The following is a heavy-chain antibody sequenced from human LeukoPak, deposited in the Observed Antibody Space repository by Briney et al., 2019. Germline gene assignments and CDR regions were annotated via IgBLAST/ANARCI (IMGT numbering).Heavy chain of an antibody. CDR1: GFTFSSYS. D-gene: IGHD3-22*01. CDR3: ARGDSSGYHEADY. J-gene: IGHJ4*02. CDR2: ISYDGSNK. V-gene: IGHV3-30*03. Sequence: GRSLRLSCAASGFTFSSYSMNWVRQAPGKGLEWVAVISYDGSNKYYADSVKGRFTISRDNSKNTLYLQMNSLRAEDTAVYYCARGDSSGYHEADYWGQGTLVTVSS.